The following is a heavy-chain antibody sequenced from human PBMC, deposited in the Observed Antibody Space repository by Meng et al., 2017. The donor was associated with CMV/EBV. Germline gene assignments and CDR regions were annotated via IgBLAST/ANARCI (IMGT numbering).Heavy chain of an antibody. Sequence: GGSLRLSCAASGFTFSSYAMHWVRQAPGKGLEWVAVISYDGSNKYYADSVKGRFTISRDNSKNTLYLQMNSLRAEDTAVYYCARDRKVRGVMKDIEYYYYGMDVWGQGTLVTVSS. V-gene: IGHV3-30-3*01. J-gene: IGHJ6*02. CDR1: GFTFSSYA. CDR3: ARDRKVRGVMKDIEYYYYGMDV. D-gene: IGHD3-10*01. CDR2: ISYDGSNK.